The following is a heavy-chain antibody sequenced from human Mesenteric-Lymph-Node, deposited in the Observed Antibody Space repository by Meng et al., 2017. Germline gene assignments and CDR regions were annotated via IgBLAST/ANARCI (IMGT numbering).Heavy chain of an antibody. CDR2: INRSGST. Sequence: QVQLQQWGAGLLKPSETLSLTCAVYGASFSGYYWSWIRQPPGKGLEWIGEINRSGSTNYNPSLKSRVTTSVDTSKNQFSLKLSSVTAADTAVYYCARDYYGSGRVDPWGQGTLVTVSS. V-gene: IGHV4-34*01. D-gene: IGHD3-10*01. CDR1: GASFSGYY. CDR3: ARDYYGSGRVDP. J-gene: IGHJ5*02.